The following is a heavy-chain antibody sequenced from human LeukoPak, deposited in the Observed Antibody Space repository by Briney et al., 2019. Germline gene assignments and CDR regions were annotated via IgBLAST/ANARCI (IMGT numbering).Heavy chain of an antibody. Sequence: TSETLSLTCSVSGGSIFSSSFSWGWIRQPPGKRLEWIGNFYLDGRTYYNPSFQSRVTISADTSKNDFSLMLNSVSAADTAVYYCARRPAEEQYREFFDYWGQGTLVTVSS. CDR2: FYLDGRT. V-gene: IGHV4-39*01. D-gene: IGHD1/OR15-1a*01. J-gene: IGHJ4*02. CDR1: GGSIFSSSFS. CDR3: ARRPAEEQYREFFDY.